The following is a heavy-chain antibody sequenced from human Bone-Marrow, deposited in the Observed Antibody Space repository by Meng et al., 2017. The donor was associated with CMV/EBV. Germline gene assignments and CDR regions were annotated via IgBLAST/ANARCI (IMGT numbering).Heavy chain of an antibody. J-gene: IGHJ6*02. V-gene: IGHV4-61*01. CDR1: GGSVSSGSYY. CDR2: IYYSGST. Sequence: SETLSLTCTVSGGSVSSGSYYWSWIRQPPGKGLEWIGYIYYSGSTNYNPSLKSRVTISVDTSKNQFSLKLSSVTAADTAVYYCARGRGYCSSTSCYYYYGMDVWGQGTTVTVSS. D-gene: IGHD2-2*01. CDR3: ARGRGYCSSTSCYYYYGMDV.